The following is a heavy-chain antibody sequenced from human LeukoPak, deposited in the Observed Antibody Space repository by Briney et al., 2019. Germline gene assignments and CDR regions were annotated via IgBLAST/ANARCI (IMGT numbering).Heavy chain of an antibody. J-gene: IGHJ4*02. CDR3: TTVTHFNV. D-gene: IGHD2-15*01. V-gene: IGHV3-15*01. CDR1: GCSFYDAW. Sequence: GGSLRLSCAMSGCSFYDAWLSWVRQAPGKGLEWVGRIKGTSAGGATDYAAPVKGRFTISKDDSKSTLYLQMNSLNTEDTAVYYCTTVTHFNVGGQGTLVTVSS. CDR2: IKGTSAGGAT.